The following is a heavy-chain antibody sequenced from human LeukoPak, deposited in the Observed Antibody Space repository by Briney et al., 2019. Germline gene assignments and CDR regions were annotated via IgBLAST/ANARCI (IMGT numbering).Heavy chain of an antibody. CDR2: IYTSGST. Sequence: SETLSLTXTVSGGSISSYYWSWIRQAAGKGLEWLGRIYTSGSTNYNPSLKSRVTMSVDTSKDQFSLKLSSVTAADTAVYYCARDDDFWSGHYFDYWGQGTLVTVSS. CDR1: GGSISSYY. D-gene: IGHD3-3*01. V-gene: IGHV4-4*07. CDR3: ARDDDFWSGHYFDY. J-gene: IGHJ4*02.